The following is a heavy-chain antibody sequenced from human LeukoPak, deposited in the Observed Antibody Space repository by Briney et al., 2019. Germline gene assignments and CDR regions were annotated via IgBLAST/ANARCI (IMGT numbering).Heavy chain of an antibody. CDR1: GGSISSSSHS. CDR2: IYYTGRT. V-gene: IGHV4-39*01. J-gene: IGHJ5*02. Sequence: SETLSLTCTVSGGSISSSSHSWGWIRQPPGKGLEWTGTIYYTGRTYYNPSLESRLTISVDTSKNQFSLKLTSVTAADTAIYYCAQSLGSGNWIGDWFDPWGQGTLVTVSS. D-gene: IGHD1-1*01. CDR3: AQSLGSGNWIGDWFDP.